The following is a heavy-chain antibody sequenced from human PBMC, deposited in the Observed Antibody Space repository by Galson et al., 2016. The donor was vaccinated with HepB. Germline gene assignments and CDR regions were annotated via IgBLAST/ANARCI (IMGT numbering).Heavy chain of an antibody. CDR1: GGSLSGYY. J-gene: IGHJ4*02. CDR3: ATDPGSGVFDY. Sequence: SETLSLTCAVYGGSLSGYYWSWIRQPPGKGLEWIGEINDSGRTNYNLSLKSRVTISVDTSKTQISLRLNSVTAADATVYYCATDPGSGVFDYWGQGTLVTVSS. V-gene: IGHV4-34*01. CDR2: INDSGRT. D-gene: IGHD6-19*01.